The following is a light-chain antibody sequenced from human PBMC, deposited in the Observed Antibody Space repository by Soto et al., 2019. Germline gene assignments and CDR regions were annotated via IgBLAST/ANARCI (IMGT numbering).Light chain of an antibody. CDR1: SSNIGSNY. CDR3: AVWDDSLSGRV. V-gene: IGLV1-47*01. Sequence: QSVLTQPPSASGTPGQRVTISCSGSSSNIGSNYVFWYQQLPGTAPKLLIYTNNQRPSGVPDRFSGSKSGTSASLAISGLRSEDEADYYCAVWDDSLSGRVFGGGTKPTVL. CDR2: TNN. J-gene: IGLJ3*02.